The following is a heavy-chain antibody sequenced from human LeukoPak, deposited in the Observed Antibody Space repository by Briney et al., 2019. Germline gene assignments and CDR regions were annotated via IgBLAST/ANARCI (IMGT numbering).Heavy chain of an antibody. J-gene: IGHJ5*02. D-gene: IGHD2-2*02. CDR1: RGSISRYY. V-gene: IGHV4-4*08. Sequence: SETLSLTCTGSRGSISRYYWSGIRQPPGKGREGMGYIYTSWSTNYNPSRKSQVTISVDTSKNQLSLKLSSVPAADPAVYYCARHVLYCSSTSCYKSDHWFDPWGQGTLVTVSS. CDR2: IYTSWST. CDR3: ARHVLYCSSTSCYKSDHWFDP.